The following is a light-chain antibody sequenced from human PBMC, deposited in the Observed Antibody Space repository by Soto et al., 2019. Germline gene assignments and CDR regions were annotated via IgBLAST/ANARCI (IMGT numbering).Light chain of an antibody. CDR2: RTS. CDR3: QQYNNWPRAT. V-gene: IGKV3-15*01. CDR1: QSISSN. Sequence: EIVMTQSPATLSVSPGERATLSCRASQSISSNLAWYQQKPGQAPRLLMFRTSSRATSFPARFSDSGSGTESKLTITSLQSEDFGVYYCQQYNNWPRATFGGGTKVEIK. J-gene: IGKJ4*01.